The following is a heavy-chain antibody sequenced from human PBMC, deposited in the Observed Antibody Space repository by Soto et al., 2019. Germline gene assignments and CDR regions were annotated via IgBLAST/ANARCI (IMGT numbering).Heavy chain of an antibody. CDR3: ARDLYAISYSDTFAFNV. D-gene: IGHD3-22*01. Sequence: ASVKVSCKASEYTFTGYNLHWVRQAPGQGLEWMGWINPNSGSTTYAPKFQGRVTMTRDTSISTAYMELSGLRSDDTAVYYCARDLYAISYSDTFAFNVWGQGTMVTVSS. CDR2: INPNSGST. J-gene: IGHJ3*01. CDR1: EYTFTGYN. V-gene: IGHV1-2*02.